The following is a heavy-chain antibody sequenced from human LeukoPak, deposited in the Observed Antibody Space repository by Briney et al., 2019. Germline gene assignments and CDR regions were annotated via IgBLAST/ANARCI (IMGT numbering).Heavy chain of an antibody. D-gene: IGHD6-6*01. CDR1: GFTFSNYW. CDR2: INTDGTNT. V-gene: IGHV3-74*01. CDR3: ARVTGTSSSSGSYRY. Sequence: GGFLRLSCAASGFTFSNYWMHWVRRAPGKGLMWVSRINTDGTNTYYADSVKGRFTISRDNAKGTLYLQMNSLTAEDTAVYYCARVTGTSSSSGSYRYWGQGTLVTVSS. J-gene: IGHJ4*02.